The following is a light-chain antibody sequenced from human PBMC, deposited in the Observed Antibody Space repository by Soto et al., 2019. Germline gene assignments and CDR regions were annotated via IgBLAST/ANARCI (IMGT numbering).Light chain of an antibody. CDR3: QQRTICPPLFT. J-gene: IGKJ3*01. CDR1: QSVGNN. CDR2: DAS. V-gene: IGKV3-11*01. Sequence: EIVLTQSPATLSLSPGERATLSCRASQSVGNNFAWYQQKPGQAPRLLIYDASKRSTGIPARFSGSGSGTDLTLTISSLEPEDFALYYCQQRTICPPLFTFGPGTKVDIK.